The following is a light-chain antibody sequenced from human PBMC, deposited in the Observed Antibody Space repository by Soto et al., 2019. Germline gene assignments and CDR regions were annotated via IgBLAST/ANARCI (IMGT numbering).Light chain of an antibody. CDR3: QQYGSSPT. Sequence: DIVLTQSPGTLSLSPGERATLSCRASQSVSSSYLAWYQQKPGQAPRLLISGAFNRPTGIPDRFSGSGSGTYFTLTISRLEPEDFAVYYCQQYGSSPTFGQGTKVEIK. CDR2: GAF. CDR1: QSVSSSY. J-gene: IGKJ1*01. V-gene: IGKV3-20*01.